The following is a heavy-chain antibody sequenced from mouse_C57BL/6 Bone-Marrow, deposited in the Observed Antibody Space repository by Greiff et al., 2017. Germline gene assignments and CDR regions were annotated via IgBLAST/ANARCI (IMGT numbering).Heavy chain of an antibody. J-gene: IGHJ1*03. CDR1: GFTFSSYA. CDR2: ISDGGSYT. D-gene: IGHD2-5*01. CDR3: ATLSNRYFDV. V-gene: IGHV5-4*03. Sequence: EVNLVESGGGLVKPGGSLKLSCAASGFTFSSYAMSWVRQTPEKRLEWVATISDGGSYTYYPDNVKGRFTISRDNDKNNLYLQMSHLKSEDTAMYYCATLSNRYFDVWGTGTTVTVSS.